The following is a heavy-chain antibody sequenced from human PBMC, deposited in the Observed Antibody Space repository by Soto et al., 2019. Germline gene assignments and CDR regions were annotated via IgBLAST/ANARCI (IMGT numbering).Heavy chain of an antibody. CDR3: ARDRLASRWRHYYGMDV. Sequence: ASVKVSCKASGYTFISYAMQWVRQAPGQRLEWMGWIIPGNGNTKSSQKFQGRITFTRDTSANTAYMEVSSLRSDDTAVYYCARDRLASRWRHYYGMDVWGHGTTVTVYS. CDR2: IIPGNGNT. J-gene: IGHJ6*02. CDR1: GYTFISYA. V-gene: IGHV1-3*01. D-gene: IGHD6-13*01.